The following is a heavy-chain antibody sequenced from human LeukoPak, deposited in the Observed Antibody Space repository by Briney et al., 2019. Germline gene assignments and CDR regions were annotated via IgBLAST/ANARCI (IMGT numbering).Heavy chain of an antibody. D-gene: IGHD6-19*01. CDR1: GYTFTSYY. CDR3: ARDGVAGVYYFDY. CDR2: INPSGGST. V-gene: IGHV1-46*01. Sequence: ASVKVSCKASGYTFTSYYMHWVRQAPGQGLEWMGIINPSGGSTNYAQKFQGRVSMTRDMSTSTVYMELSSLRSEDTAVYYCARDGVAGVYYFDYWGQGTLVTVSS. J-gene: IGHJ4*02.